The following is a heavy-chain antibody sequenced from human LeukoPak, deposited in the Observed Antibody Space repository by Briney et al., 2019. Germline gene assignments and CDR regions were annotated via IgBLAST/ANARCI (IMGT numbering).Heavy chain of an antibody. CDR1: GGSFSGYY. J-gene: IGHJ4*02. V-gene: IGHV4-34*01. D-gene: IGHD1-14*01. CDR3: ARGLEADGNQGALNLDY. CDR2: INHSGST. Sequence: SETLSLTCAVYGGSFSGYYWSWIRQPPGKGLEWIGEINHSGSTNYNPSLKSRVTISVDTSKNQFSLKLSSVTAADTAVYYCARGLEADGNQGALNLDYWGQGTLVTVSS.